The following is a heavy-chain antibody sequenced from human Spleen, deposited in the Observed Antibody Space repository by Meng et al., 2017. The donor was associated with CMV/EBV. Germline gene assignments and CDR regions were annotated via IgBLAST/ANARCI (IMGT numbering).Heavy chain of an antibody. J-gene: IGHJ6*02. V-gene: IGHV1-69*04. D-gene: IGHD3-3*01. CDR1: GGTFTSYT. Sequence: SVKVSCKASGGTFTSYTINWVRQAPGQGLEWMGRLIPLLDIANYAQNFQGRVTITADKSTSTAYMELSSLRADDTAVYYCARDYDFWTRDISGGNMDVWGQGTTVTVSS. CDR2: LIPLLDIA. CDR3: ARDYDFWTRDISGGNMDV.